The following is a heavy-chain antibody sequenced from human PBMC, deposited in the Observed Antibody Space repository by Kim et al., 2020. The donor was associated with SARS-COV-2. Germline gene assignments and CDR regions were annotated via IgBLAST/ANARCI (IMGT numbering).Heavy chain of an antibody. CDR2: IYPGDSDT. CDR3: ARHRPNSCGGDCYHSAGAFDI. J-gene: IGHJ3*02. D-gene: IGHD2-21*02. V-gene: IGHV5-51*01. CDR1: GYSFTSYW. Sequence: GESLKISCKGSGYSFTSYWIGWVRQMPGKGLEWMGIIYPGDSDTRYSPSFQGQVTISADKSISTAYLQWSSLKASDTAMYYCARHRPNSCGGDCYHSAGAFDIWGQGTMVTVSS.